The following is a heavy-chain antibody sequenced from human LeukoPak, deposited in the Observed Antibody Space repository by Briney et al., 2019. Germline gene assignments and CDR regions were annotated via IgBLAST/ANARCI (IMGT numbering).Heavy chain of an antibody. J-gene: IGHJ4*02. V-gene: IGHV3-23*01. Sequence: GGSLRLSCAASGFTFSSYSMSWVRQAPGKGLGWVSAITNSGGSTHYADSVKGRFTISRDNSKNTLYLQMNSLRAEDTAVYYCATGVSRGQYYYDSSGSGGQGTLVTVSS. CDR1: GFTFSSYS. CDR2: ITNSGGST. D-gene: IGHD3-22*01. CDR3: ATGVSRGQYYYDSSGS.